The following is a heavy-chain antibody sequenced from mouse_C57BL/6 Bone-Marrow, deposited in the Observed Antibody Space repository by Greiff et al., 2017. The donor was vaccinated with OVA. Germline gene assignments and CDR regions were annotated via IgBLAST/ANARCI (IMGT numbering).Heavy chain of an antibody. D-gene: IGHD1-1*01. J-gene: IGHJ3*01. V-gene: IGHV1-69*01. CDR1: FYTFTSYW. CDR2: IYPSDSYT. Sequence: YLFIPFSSFNLSFTSSFYTFTSYWMHWVKQRPVQGLEWLGEIYPSDSYTNYNQKFKGKSTLTVDKSSSTAYMQLSSLTSEDSAVYYCARLGYGSAWFAYWGQGTLVTVSA. CDR3: ARLGYGSAWFAY.